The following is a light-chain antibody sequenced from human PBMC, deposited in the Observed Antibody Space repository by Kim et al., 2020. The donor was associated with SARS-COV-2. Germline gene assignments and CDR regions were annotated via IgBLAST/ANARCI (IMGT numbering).Light chain of an antibody. CDR2: QDT. CDR3: QAWDNSTVV. J-gene: IGLJ2*01. CDR1: KLGDKY. Sequence: SVSPGQTASITCSGDKLGDKYASWYQQKPGQSPVLVIYQDTKRPSGIPERFSGSNSGNTAALTISGTQAMDEADYYCQAWDNSTVVFGGGTQLTVL. V-gene: IGLV3-1*01.